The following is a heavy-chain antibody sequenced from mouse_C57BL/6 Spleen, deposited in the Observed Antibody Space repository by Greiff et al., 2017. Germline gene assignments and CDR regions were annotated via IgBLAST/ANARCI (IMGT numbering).Heavy chain of an antibody. V-gene: IGHV1-69*01. CDR1: GYTFTSYW. D-gene: IGHD2-12*01. CDR2: IDPSDSYT. J-gene: IGHJ2*01. CDR3: ARYSVYYFDY. Sequence: VQGVESGAELVMPGASVKLSCKASGYTFTSYWMHWVKQRPGQGLEWIGEIDPSDSYTNYNQKFKGKSTLTVDKSSSTAYMQLSSLTSEDSAVYYCARYSVYYFDYWGQGTTLTVSS.